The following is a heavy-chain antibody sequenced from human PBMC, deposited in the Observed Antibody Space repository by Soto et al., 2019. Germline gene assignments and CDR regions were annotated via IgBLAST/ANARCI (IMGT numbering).Heavy chain of an antibody. CDR1: GFTFRNSD. Sequence: GGSLRLSCAASGFTFRNSDLSWVRQSPGKGLEWVSVISGNGDATYYADSVKGRFTISRDNSKNTLYLQMNILRAEDTAVYYCATLGGTRQFDFWGQGTLVTVSS. CDR3: ATLGGTRQFDF. D-gene: IGHD1-26*01. CDR2: ISGNGDAT. J-gene: IGHJ5*01. V-gene: IGHV3-23*01.